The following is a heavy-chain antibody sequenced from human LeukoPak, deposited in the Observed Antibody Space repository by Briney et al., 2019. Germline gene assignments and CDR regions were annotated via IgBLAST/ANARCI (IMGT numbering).Heavy chain of an antibody. CDR1: GFTFDDYG. Sequence: GGSLRLSCAASGFTFDDYGMSWVRQAPGKGLEWVSSIRSSTTYVYYADSVKGRFTISRDNAKNSLYLQMNSLRAEDTAVYYCARDSLTMIVGRQKRGLDYWGQGTLVTVSS. CDR2: IRSSTTYV. V-gene: IGHV3-21*01. D-gene: IGHD3-22*01. J-gene: IGHJ4*02. CDR3: ARDSLTMIVGRQKRGLDY.